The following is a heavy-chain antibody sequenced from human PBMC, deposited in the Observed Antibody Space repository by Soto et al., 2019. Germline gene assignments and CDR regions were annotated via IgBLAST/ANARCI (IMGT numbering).Heavy chain of an antibody. CDR1: GFTFSSYW. D-gene: IGHD6-19*01. J-gene: IGHJ3*02. V-gene: IGHV3-7*01. CDR2: IKQDGSEK. Sequence: GGSLRLSCAASGFTFSSYWMSWVRQAPGKGLEWVANIKQDGSEKYYVDSVKGRFTISRDNAKNSLYLQMNSLRAEDTAVYYCARDLEAGPPAFDIWGQGTMVTVSS. CDR3: ARDLEAGPPAFDI.